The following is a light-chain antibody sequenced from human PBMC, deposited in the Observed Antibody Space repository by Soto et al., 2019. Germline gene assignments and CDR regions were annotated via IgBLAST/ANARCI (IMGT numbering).Light chain of an antibody. J-gene: IGLJ1*01. CDR3: SSYTSSNTQV. CDR2: EVS. CDR1: SSDVGGYKY. V-gene: IGLV2-14*01. Sequence: QSALTQPASVSGSPGQSITISCTGTSSDVGGYKYVSWYQQHPGKAPKLMIYEVSNRPSGVSNRFSGSKSGNTASLTISGLQAEDEADYYCSSYTSSNTQVFGTGTKV.